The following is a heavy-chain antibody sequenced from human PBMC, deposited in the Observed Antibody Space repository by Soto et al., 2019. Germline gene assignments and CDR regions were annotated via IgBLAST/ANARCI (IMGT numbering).Heavy chain of an antibody. D-gene: IGHD1-1*01. CDR3: ARVWSPRSLDAFDS. Sequence: SVKVSCKTSGDTFSSYTISWVRHAPGQGLEWKGRIIPILGIANYAQKFQGRVTITTDNSTSTAYMQLSRLRSDYSVVYFCARVWSPRSLDAFDSWGQGTMVSVAS. J-gene: IGHJ3*02. V-gene: IGHV1-69*02. CDR1: GDTFSSYT. CDR2: IIPILGIA.